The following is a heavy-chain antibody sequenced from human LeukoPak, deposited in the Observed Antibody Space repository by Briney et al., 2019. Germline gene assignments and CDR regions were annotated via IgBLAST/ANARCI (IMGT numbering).Heavy chain of an antibody. Sequence: SETLSLTCTVSGGSISSSSYYWGWIRQPPGKGLEWIGSIYYSGSTCYNPSLKSRVTISVDTSKNQFSLKLSSVTAADTAVYYCARADSSSWYVNWFDPWGQGTLVTVSS. D-gene: IGHD6-13*01. J-gene: IGHJ5*02. V-gene: IGHV4-39*01. CDR3: ARADSSSWYVNWFDP. CDR1: GGSISSSSYY. CDR2: IYYSGST.